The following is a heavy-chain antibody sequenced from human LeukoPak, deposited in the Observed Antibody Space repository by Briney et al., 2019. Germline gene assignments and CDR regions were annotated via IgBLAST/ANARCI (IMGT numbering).Heavy chain of an antibody. Sequence: SGPTLVQPTQALTLTCTFSGLSLSTSAEAVGWIRQPQGKALEWLALIYWHEEIHYSPSLKSRLTITKDTAKHQVVLTVTNMDPVDTATYYCAHRSLGYFDNWGQGSLVTVSS. CDR1: GLSLSTSAEA. CDR3: AHRSLGYFDN. V-gene: IGHV2-5*01. J-gene: IGHJ4*02. D-gene: IGHD7-27*01. CDR2: IYWHEEI.